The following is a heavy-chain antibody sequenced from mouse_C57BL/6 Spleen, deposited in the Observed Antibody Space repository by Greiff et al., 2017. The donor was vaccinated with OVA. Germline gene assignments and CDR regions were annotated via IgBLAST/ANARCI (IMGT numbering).Heavy chain of an antibody. V-gene: IGHV1-80*01. CDR3: ARRALYGNYSAMDY. D-gene: IGHD2-1*01. CDR2: IYPGDGDT. J-gene: IGHJ4*01. CDR1: GYAFSSYW. Sequence: VQLQQSGAELVKPGASVKISCKASGYAFSSYWMNWVKQRPGKGLEWIGQIYPGDGDTNYNGKFKGKATLTADKSSSTAYMQLSSLTSEDSAVYFCARRALYGNYSAMDYWGQGTSVTVSS.